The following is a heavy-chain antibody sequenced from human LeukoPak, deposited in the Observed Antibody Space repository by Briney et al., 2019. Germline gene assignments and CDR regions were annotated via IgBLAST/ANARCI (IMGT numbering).Heavy chain of an antibody. V-gene: IGHV7-4-1*02. J-gene: IGHJ5*02. CDR3: ARDRFGWPTSNWFDP. CDR1: GYTFTDYY. CDR2: INTNTGNP. D-gene: IGHD2/OR15-2a*01. Sequence: ASVKVSCKASGYTFTDYYINWVRQAPGQGLEWMGWINTNTGNPTYAQGFTGRFVFSLDTSVSTAYLQISSLKAEDTAVYYCARDRFGWPTSNWFDPWGQGTLVTVSS.